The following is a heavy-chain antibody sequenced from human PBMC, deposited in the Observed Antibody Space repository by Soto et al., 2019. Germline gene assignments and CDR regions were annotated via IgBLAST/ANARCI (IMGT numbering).Heavy chain of an antibody. CDR1: GGSVSIGDYL. D-gene: IGHD4-17*01. CDR2: IHDSGNT. Sequence: SETLSLTCTVFGGSVSIGDYLWSWIRQHPGKGLEWIGYIHDSGNTYYNPSLKSRVTISLDTSKNQFSLKVTSMTAADTAVYFCARARGGDSGDYASLFDRWGQGNLVTVSS. J-gene: IGHJ5*02. CDR3: ARARGGDSGDYASLFDR. V-gene: IGHV4-30-4*01.